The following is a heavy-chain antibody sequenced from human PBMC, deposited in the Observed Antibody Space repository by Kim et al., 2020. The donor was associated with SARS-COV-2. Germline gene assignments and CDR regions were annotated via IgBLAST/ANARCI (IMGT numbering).Heavy chain of an antibody. CDR1: GFTFSSYA. CDR3: ARDQDSGFSRAFDI. J-gene: IGHJ3*02. Sequence: GGSLRLSCAASGFTFSSYAMHWVRQAPGKGLEWVAVISYDGSNKYYADSVKGRFTISRDNSKNTLYLQMNSLRAEDTAVYYCARDQDSGFSRAFDIWGQGTMVTVSS. CDR2: ISYDGSNK. D-gene: IGHD3-10*01. V-gene: IGHV3-30-3*01.